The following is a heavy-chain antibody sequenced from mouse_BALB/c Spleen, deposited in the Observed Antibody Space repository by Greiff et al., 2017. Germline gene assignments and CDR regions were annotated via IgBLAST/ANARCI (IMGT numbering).Heavy chain of an antibody. J-gene: IGHJ2*01. V-gene: IGHV5-6-5*01. Sequence: EVMLVESGGGLVKPGGSLKLSCAASGFTFSSYAMSWVRQTPEKRLEWVASISSGGSTYYPDSVKGRFTISRDNARNILYLQMSSLRSEDTAMYYCARGSITTVVGGYFDYWGQGTTLTVSS. CDR3: ARGSITTVVGGYFDY. CDR2: ISSGGST. CDR1: GFTFSSYA. D-gene: IGHD1-1*01.